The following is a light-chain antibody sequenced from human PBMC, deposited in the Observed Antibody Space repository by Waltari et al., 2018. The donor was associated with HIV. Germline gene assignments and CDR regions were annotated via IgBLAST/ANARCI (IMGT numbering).Light chain of an antibody. CDR3: SSFTSSTTLV. CDR1: SSSVGRSNH. J-gene: IGLJ1*01. V-gene: IGLV2-14*01. CDR2: EVG. Sequence: QSALTQPASVSGSPGQSITIPCTGTSSSVGRSNHVPWYQQHPGTAPKLMIFEVGNRPSGVSDRFSGSKSGNTASLTISGLQAEDEADYYCSSFTSSTTLVFGSGTKVTVL.